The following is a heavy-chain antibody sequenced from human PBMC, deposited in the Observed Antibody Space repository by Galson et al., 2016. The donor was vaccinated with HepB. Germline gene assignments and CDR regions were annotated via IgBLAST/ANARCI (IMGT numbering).Heavy chain of an antibody. V-gene: IGHV4-59*01. Sequence: ETLSLTCAVSGDSISPYYWSWIRQPPGKGLEWIGFIYYSGIASYSPSLGSRVPISVDTSKNHFSMNLTSVTAADTAVYYCARGGMLNIAVAGYYFDYWGQGTLVSVSS. CDR1: GDSISPYY. CDR3: ARGGMLNIAVAGYYFDY. J-gene: IGHJ4*02. CDR2: IYYSGIA. D-gene: IGHD6-19*01.